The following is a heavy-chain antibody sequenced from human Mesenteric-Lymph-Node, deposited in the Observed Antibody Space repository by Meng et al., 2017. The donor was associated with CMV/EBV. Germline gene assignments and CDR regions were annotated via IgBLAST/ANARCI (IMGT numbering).Heavy chain of an antibody. CDR1: GFTFSNYA. V-gene: IGHV3-23*01. CDR2: ISGSGGVT. Sequence: GESLKISCAASGFTFSNYAMSWVRQAPGKGLEWVSTISGSGGVTFYADSVKGRFTMSRDNSKNTLYLQMNSLRAEDTAVYYCANVLYDFWSGYYKSVGYWGQGTLVTVSS. J-gene: IGHJ4*02. D-gene: IGHD3-3*01. CDR3: ANVLYDFWSGYYKSVGY.